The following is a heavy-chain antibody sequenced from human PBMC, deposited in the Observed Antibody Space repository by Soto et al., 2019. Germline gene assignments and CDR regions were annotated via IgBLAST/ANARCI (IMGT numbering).Heavy chain of an antibody. V-gene: IGHV1-2*02. J-gene: IGHJ6*02. CDR1: GNTLPGYN. Sequence: QVRLGKPGVEVKKPGASVRASCRAPGNTLPGYNMHWLRQAPGQGLEWMGWINPNSGGTNYAQKFQGRVTMTRDTSISTAYMELSRLRSDDTAVYYCARGVPPDYYGMDVWGQGTTVTVSS. CDR3: ARGVPPDYYGMDV. CDR2: INPNSGGT.